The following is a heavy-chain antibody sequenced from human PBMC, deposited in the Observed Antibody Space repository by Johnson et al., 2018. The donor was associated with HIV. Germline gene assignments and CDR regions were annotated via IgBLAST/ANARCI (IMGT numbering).Heavy chain of an antibody. CDR3: ARHKAVADAFDI. V-gene: IGHV3-30*03. Sequence: QVQLVESGGGVVQPGRSLRLSCAASGFTFSSYGMHWVRQAPGKGLEWVAVISYDGSNKYYADSVKGRFTISRDNSNNKLYLQMNSLRAEDTAVYYCARHKAVADAFDIWGQGTMVTVSS. D-gene: IGHD6-19*01. CDR1: GFTFSSYG. CDR2: ISYDGSNK. J-gene: IGHJ3*02.